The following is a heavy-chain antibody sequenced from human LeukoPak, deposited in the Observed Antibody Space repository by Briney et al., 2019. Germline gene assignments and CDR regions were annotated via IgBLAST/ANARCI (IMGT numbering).Heavy chain of an antibody. Sequence: SVKVSCKASGGTFSNYAITWVRQAPGQGLEWMGGIIPIFGTANYAQKFRGRVTITADKSTRTAYMDLSSLRSEDTAVYYCASFVGATTGIDYWGQGTLVTVSS. D-gene: IGHD1-26*01. V-gene: IGHV1-69*06. CDR2: IIPIFGTA. CDR1: GGTFSNYA. CDR3: ASFVGATTGIDY. J-gene: IGHJ4*02.